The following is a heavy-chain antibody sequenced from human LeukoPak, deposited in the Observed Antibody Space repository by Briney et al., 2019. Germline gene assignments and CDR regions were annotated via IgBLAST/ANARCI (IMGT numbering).Heavy chain of an antibody. D-gene: IGHD6-13*01. CDR2: INRRGST. CDR1: GGSFSNY. V-gene: IGHV4-34*01. CDR3: ARVTAAGGTDDAFDI. Sequence: SETLSLTCAVCGGSFSNYSSWIRQPPGKGLEWIGEINRRGSTNYNPSLKSRVIISVDTSKNQFSLNLNSLTAADTAVYYCARVTAAGGTDDAFDIWGQGTMVSVSS. J-gene: IGHJ3*02.